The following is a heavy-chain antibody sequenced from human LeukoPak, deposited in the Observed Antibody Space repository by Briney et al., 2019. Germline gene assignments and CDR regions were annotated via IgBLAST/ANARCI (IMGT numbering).Heavy chain of an antibody. J-gene: IGHJ4*02. V-gene: IGHV3-21*01. CDR3: ASVHTSGSFDY. D-gene: IGHD3-10*01. CDR1: GFTFNSYS. CDR2: ISSGSSKK. Sequence: GGSLRLSCAASGFTFNSYSMNWVRQAPGKGLEWVSSISSGSSKKYYADSVKGRFTISRDNAKNSLYLQMNSLRAEDTAVYYCASVHTSGSFDYWGQGTLVTVSS.